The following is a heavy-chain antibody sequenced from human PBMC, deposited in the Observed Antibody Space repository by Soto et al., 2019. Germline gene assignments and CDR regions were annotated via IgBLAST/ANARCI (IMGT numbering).Heavy chain of an antibody. CDR1: GFAFNTYG. Sequence: PGGSLRLSCAASGFAFNTYGMHWVRQSPGKGLEWMAVISYDGSDKYYADSVKGRVIISRDNSKNTLNLEMNSLRAEDTAIYYCVKDRVPGAYGNYYGMDVWGQGTTVTVSS. D-gene: IGHD5-12*01. CDR2: ISYDGSDK. V-gene: IGHV3-30*18. CDR3: VKDRVPGAYGNYYGMDV. J-gene: IGHJ6*02.